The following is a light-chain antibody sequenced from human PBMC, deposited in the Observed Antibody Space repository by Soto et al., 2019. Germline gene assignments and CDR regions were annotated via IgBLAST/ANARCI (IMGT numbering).Light chain of an antibody. CDR1: QGISSY. CDR3: QQSYSAPRT. V-gene: IGKV1-39*01. CDR2: AAS. Sequence: DTQLTQSPSFLSASVGDRVTITCRASQGISSYLVWYQQKPGKAPKLLIYAASSLQSGVPSRFSGSGSGTDFTLTISSLQPEDFATYYCQQSYSAPRTFGQGTKVDIK. J-gene: IGKJ1*01.